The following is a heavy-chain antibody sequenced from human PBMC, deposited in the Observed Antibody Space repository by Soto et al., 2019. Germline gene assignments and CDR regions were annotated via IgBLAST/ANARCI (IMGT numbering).Heavy chain of an antibody. CDR1: GFSLSNARMG. V-gene: IGHV2-26*01. D-gene: IGHD3-22*01. CDR2: IFSNDEK. J-gene: IGHJ4*02. CDR3: ARSLPYYYDSSGYSYYFDY. Sequence: SGPTLVNPTETLTLTCTVSGFSLSNARMGVSWIRQPPGKALEWLAHIFSNDEKSYSTSLKSRLTISKDTSKSQVVLTMTNMDPVDTATYYCARSLPYYYDSSGYSYYFDYWGQGTLVTVSS.